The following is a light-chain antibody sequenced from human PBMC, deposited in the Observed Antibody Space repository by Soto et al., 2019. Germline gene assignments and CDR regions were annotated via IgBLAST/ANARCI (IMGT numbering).Light chain of an antibody. Sequence: QSVLTQPASVSASPGQSITISCTGTSSDVGGYNYVSWYQQHPGKAPKLMIYDVSNRPSGVSNRFSGSKSGNTASLTISGLQAEDEADYYCSSYTSSSTLKVFGTGTKVTVL. CDR3: SSYTSSSTLKV. J-gene: IGLJ1*01. CDR1: SSDVGGYNY. V-gene: IGLV2-14*01. CDR2: DVS.